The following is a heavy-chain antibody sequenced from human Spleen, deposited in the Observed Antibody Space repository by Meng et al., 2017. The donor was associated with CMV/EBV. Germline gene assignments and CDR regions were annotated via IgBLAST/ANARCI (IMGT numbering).Heavy chain of an antibody. V-gene: IGHV1-69*04. Sequence: SCKTPGHTCSSHDISWVRQAPGQGIEWMGRIIPIFNITKYAQKFQGRVTLTADKSTSTAYVELRSLRSDDTAVYFCAREGLGYWNFDLWGRGTLVTVSS. CDR2: IIPIFNIT. D-gene: IGHD7-27*01. J-gene: IGHJ2*01. CDR1: GHTCSSHD. CDR3: AREGLGYWNFDL.